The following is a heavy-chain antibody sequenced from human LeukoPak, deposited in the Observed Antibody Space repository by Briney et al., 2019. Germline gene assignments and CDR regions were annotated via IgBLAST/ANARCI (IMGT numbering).Heavy chain of an antibody. CDR2: ISSSSSYI. CDR1: GFTFSSYS. D-gene: IGHD6-13*01. J-gene: IGHJ6*03. CDR3: ARGIVQQQLVTGLIRGIAEAFYYYYCMDV. V-gene: IGHV3-21*04. Sequence: GGSLRLSCAASGFTFSSYSMNWVRQAPGKGLEWVSSISSSSSYIYYADSVKGRFTISRDNAKNSLYLQMNSLRAEDTALYYCARGIVQQQLVTGLIRGIAEAFYYYYCMDVWGKGTTVTVSS.